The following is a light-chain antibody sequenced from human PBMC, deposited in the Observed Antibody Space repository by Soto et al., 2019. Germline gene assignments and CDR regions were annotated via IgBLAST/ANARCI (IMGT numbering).Light chain of an antibody. Sequence: DIQMTQSPSSLSASVGDKVTIICRASQTISNFLNWYQQKPGKAPKLLIYAASGLQSGVPSRFSASGSGTDFTLTIASLQPEDFATYFCQQSCSTPRTFGQGTRVEVK. J-gene: IGKJ1*01. CDR2: AAS. CDR1: QTISNF. CDR3: QQSCSTPRT. V-gene: IGKV1-39*01.